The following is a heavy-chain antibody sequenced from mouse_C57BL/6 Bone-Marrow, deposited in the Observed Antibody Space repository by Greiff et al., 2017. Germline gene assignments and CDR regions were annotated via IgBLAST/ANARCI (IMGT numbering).Heavy chain of an antibody. CDR3: VREGDYYGSSYYFDY. Sequence: EVQGVESGGGLVQPKGSLKLSCAASGFTFNTYAMHWVRQAPGKGLEWVARIRSKRSNYATYYADSVKDRFTISRDVSQCRLYLQMNNLKTEDTAMYYCVREGDYYGSSYYFDYWGQGTTLTVSS. D-gene: IGHD1-1*01. CDR1: GFTFNTYA. V-gene: IGHV10-3*01. J-gene: IGHJ2*01. CDR2: IRSKRSNYAT.